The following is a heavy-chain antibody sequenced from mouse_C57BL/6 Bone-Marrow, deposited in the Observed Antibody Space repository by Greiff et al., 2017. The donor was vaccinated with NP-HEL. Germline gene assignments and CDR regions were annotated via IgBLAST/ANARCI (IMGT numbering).Heavy chain of an antibody. CDR2: ISNGGGST. J-gene: IGHJ2*01. CDR1: GFTFSDYS. Sequence: VQLKESGGGLVQPGGSLKLSCAASGFTFSDYSMSWVRQTPEKRLEWVAYISNGGGSTYYPDTVKGRFTISRDNAKNPLYLQMSRLKSEDTAMYYCARDDYWGQGTTLTVSS. V-gene: IGHV5-12*01. CDR3: ARDDY.